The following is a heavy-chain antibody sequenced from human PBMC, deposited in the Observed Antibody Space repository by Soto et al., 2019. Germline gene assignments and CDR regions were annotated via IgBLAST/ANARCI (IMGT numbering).Heavy chain of an antibody. Sequence: QVQIVQSGAEEKKPGASVKVSCKASGYTFTSYAMHWVRQAPGQRLEWMGWINAGNGNTKYSQKFQGRVTITRDTSASTAYMELSSLRSEDTAVYYCARDPHIAVAGTHYYYGMDVWGQGTTVTVSS. J-gene: IGHJ6*02. V-gene: IGHV1-3*05. CDR3: ARDPHIAVAGTHYYYGMDV. D-gene: IGHD6-19*01. CDR2: INAGNGNT. CDR1: GYTFTSYA.